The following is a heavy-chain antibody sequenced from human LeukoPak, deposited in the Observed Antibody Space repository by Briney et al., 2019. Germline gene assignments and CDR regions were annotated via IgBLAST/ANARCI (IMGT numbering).Heavy chain of an antibody. CDR2: INPNSGGT. V-gene: IGHV1-2*02. J-gene: IGHJ4*02. Sequence: GAPVKVSCKASGCTFTGYYMHRVRQAPGQGLEWMGWINPNSGGTNYAQKFQGRVTMTRDTSISTAYMELSRLRSDDTAVYYCARGRKNHDYGDYVGYWGQGTLVTVSS. D-gene: IGHD4-17*01. CDR1: GCTFTGYY. CDR3: ARGRKNHDYGDYVGY.